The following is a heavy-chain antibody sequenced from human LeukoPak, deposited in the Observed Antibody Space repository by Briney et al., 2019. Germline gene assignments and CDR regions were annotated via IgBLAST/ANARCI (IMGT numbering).Heavy chain of an antibody. CDR2: IYPGDSDT. CDR3: ATIVVAAAGRGYYYYGMDV. D-gene: IGHD6-13*01. J-gene: IGHJ6*02. CDR1: GYSFASFW. V-gene: IGHV5-51*01. Sequence: GESLKISCKGSGYSFASFWIGWVRQMPGKGLEWMGIIYPGDSDTRYSPSFQGQVTISADKSISTTYVQWSSLKASDSAMYYCATIVVAAAGRGYYYYGMDVWGQGTTVTVSS.